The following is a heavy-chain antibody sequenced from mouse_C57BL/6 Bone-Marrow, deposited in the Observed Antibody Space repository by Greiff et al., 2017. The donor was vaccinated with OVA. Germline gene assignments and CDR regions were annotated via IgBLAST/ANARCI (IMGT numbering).Heavy chain of an antibody. CDR1: GYAFSSSW. J-gene: IGHJ1*03. Sequence: VQLQQSGPELVKPGASVKISCKASGYAFSSSWMNWVKQRPGKGLEWIGRIYPGDGDTNYNGKFKGKATLTADKSSSTAYMQLSSLTSEDSAVYYCARSPYSIFDVWGTGTTVTVSS. CDR3: ARSPYSIFDV. D-gene: IGHD2-10*01. CDR2: IYPGDGDT. V-gene: IGHV1-82*01.